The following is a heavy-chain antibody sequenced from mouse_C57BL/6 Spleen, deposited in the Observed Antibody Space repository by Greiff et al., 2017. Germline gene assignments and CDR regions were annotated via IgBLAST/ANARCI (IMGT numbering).Heavy chain of an antibody. J-gene: IGHJ4*01. CDR1: GFSFNTYA. CDR3: VRHGGLKDYAMDY. D-gene: IGHD1-3*01. V-gene: IGHV10-1*01. CDR2: IRSKSNNYAT. Sequence: EVMLVESGGGLVQPKGSLKLSCAASGFSFNTYAMNWVRQAPGKGLEWVARIRSKSNNYATYYADSVKDRFTISRDDSESMLYLQMNNLKTEDTAMYYCVRHGGLKDYAMDYWGQGTSVTVSS.